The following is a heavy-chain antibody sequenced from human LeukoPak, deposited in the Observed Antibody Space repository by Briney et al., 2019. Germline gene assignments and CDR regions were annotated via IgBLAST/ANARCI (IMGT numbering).Heavy chain of an antibody. CDR2: INHSGST. CDR1: GGSFSGYY. D-gene: IGHD3-10*01. CDR3: ATVRTYYGSGSYSGY. J-gene: IGHJ4*02. V-gene: IGHV4-34*01. Sequence: SETLSLTCAVYGGSFSGYYWSWIRQPPGKGLEWIGEINHSGSTNYNPSLKSRVTISVDTSKNQFSLKLSSVTAADTAVYYCATVRTYYGSGSYSGYWGQGTLVTVSS.